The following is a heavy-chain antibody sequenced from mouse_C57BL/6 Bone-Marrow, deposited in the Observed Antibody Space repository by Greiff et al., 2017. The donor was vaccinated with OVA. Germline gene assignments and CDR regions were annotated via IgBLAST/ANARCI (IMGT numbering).Heavy chain of an antibody. D-gene: IGHD2-2*01. CDR3: ARGGYGYDYAMDY. J-gene: IGHJ4*01. CDR1: GYAFSSYW. Sequence: VQLVESGAELVKPGASVKISCKASGYAFSSYWMNWVKQRPGKGLEWIGQIYPGDGDTNYNGKFKGKATLTADKSSSTAYMQLSSLTSEDSAVYFCARGGYGYDYAMDYWGQGTSVTVSS. V-gene: IGHV1-80*01. CDR2: IYPGDGDT.